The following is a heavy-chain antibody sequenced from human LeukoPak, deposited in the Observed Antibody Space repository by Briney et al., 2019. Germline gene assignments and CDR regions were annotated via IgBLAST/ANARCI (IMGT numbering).Heavy chain of an antibody. CDR1: GYTFTGYY. Sequence: ASVKVSCKXSGYTFTGYYMHWVRQAPGQGLEWMGRVNPNSGGTNYAQKFQGRVTMTRDTSISTAYMELSRLRSDDTAVYYCARERRVYYDSSGYSWWSFDYWGQGTLVTVSS. V-gene: IGHV1-2*06. CDR2: VNPNSGGT. J-gene: IGHJ4*02. CDR3: ARERRVYYDSSGYSWWSFDY. D-gene: IGHD3-22*01.